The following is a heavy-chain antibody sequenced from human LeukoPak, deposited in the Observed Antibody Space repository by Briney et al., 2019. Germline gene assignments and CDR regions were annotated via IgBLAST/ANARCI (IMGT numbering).Heavy chain of an antibody. CDR1: GYTFTSYG. D-gene: IGHD6-13*01. J-gene: IGHJ4*02. Sequence: ASVKVACKASGYTFTSYGISWVRQAPGQGLEWMGWISAYDGNTNYAQKLQGRVTMTTDTSTSTAYMELRSLRSDDTAVYYCARGPNASSSWYNWRDYFDYWGQGTLVTVSS. V-gene: IGHV1-18*01. CDR2: ISAYDGNT. CDR3: ARGPNASSSWYNWRDYFDY.